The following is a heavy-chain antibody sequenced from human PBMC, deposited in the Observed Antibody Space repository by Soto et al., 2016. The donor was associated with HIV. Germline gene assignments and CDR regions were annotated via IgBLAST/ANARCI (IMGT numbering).Heavy chain of an antibody. CDR2: ISPSGGST. Sequence: DVQLLESGGGLVQPGGSLRLSCTASGLTFSSYDMRWVRQAPGKGLEWVSGISPSGGSTYYADSVKGRFTISRDNSKNTLYLQMNSLRAEDTAVYYCATARCTSCYIIYYYYMDIWGKGTTVTVSS. CDR3: ATARCTSCYIIYYYYMDI. D-gene: IGHD2-2*02. CDR1: GLTFSSYD. V-gene: IGHV3-23*01. J-gene: IGHJ6*03.